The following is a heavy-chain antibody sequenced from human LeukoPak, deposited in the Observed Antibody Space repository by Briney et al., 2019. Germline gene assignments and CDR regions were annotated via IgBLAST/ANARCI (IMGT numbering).Heavy chain of an antibody. CDR2: INPSGGST. CDR3: ARDYYDSSGYYP. J-gene: IGHJ5*02. Sequence: GASVKVSCKASGYPFTSYFMHWVRQAPGQGLEWMGMINPSGGSTSYTPKFQDRVTMSRDMSTSTVYMELSSLRSEDTAVYYCARDYYDSSGYYPWGQGTLVTVSS. D-gene: IGHD3-22*01. CDR1: GYPFTSYF. V-gene: IGHV1-46*01.